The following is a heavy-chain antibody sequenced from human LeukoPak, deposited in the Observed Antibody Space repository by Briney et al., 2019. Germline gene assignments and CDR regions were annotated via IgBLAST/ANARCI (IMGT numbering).Heavy chain of an antibody. CDR3: ATGVGDYDYYYHMDV. Sequence: SVKVSCKASGGTFSSYPLSLVRQAPGQGLEWMGGIIPIYTGPDYAQRFQGGLTITTNESATTAYMELSSLTSEDTAVYYCATGVGDYDYYYHMDVRGRGTTVTVSS. D-gene: IGHD2-21*02. J-gene: IGHJ6*03. CDR2: IIPIYTGP. V-gene: IGHV1-69*05. CDR1: GGTFSSYP.